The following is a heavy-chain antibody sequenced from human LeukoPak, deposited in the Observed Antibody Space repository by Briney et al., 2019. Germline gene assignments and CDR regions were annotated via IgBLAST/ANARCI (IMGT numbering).Heavy chain of an antibody. CDR1: RGSISNYY. CDR2: MYTSGST. D-gene: IGHD3-3*01. J-gene: IGHJ5*02. V-gene: IGHV4-4*07. CDR3: ARGVDFWSGYQNWFDP. Sequence: SETLSLTCTVSRGSISNYYWSWIRQPAGKGLEWIGRMYTSGSTNYNPSLKSRVTMSVDTSKNQFSLNLSSVTAADTAVYYCARGVDFWSGYQNWFDPWGQGTLVSVSS.